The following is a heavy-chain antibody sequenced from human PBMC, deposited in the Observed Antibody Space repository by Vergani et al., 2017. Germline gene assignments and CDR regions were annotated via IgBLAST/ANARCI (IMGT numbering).Heavy chain of an antibody. D-gene: IGHD3-3*01. V-gene: IGHV1-8*01. CDR1: GYTFTSYD. J-gene: IGHJ3*02. Sequence: QVQLVQSGAEVKKPGASVKVSCKASGYTFTSYDINWVRQATGQGLEWMGWMNPNSGNTGYAQKFQGRITMTRNTSISTDYMEMSSLRSEDTSVYYCARGRFLEWKDAFDIWGQGTMVTVSS. CDR3: ARGRFLEWKDAFDI. CDR2: MNPNSGNT.